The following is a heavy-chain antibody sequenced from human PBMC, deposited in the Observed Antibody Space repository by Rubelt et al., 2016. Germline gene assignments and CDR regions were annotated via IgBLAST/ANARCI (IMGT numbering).Heavy chain of an antibody. CDR2: INHSGST. Sequence: QVQLQQWGAGLLKPSETLSLTCAVYGGSFSGYYWSWIRQPPGKGLEWIGEINHSGSTNYNPSLRSRVTISVDPAKNQVALKLSSGTAADTAVYYWANERYQLLSYYFDYWGQGTLVTVSS. D-gene: IGHD2-2*01. CDR3: ANERYQLLSYYFDY. V-gene: IGHV4-34*01. J-gene: IGHJ4*02. CDR1: GGSFSGYY.